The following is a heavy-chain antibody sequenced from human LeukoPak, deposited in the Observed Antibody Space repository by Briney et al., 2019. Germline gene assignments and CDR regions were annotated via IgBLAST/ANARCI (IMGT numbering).Heavy chain of an antibody. CDR2: IYHSGST. CDR1: GGSISSGGYY. CDR3: ARGGSSSSYDFDY. Sequence: PSETLSLTCTVSGGSISSGGYYWSWIRQPPGKGLEWIGYIYHSGSTYYNPSLKSRVTISVDRSKNQFSLRLSSVTAADTAVYYCARGGSSSSYDFDYWGQGTLVTVSS. J-gene: IGHJ4*02. V-gene: IGHV4-30-2*01. D-gene: IGHD6-6*01.